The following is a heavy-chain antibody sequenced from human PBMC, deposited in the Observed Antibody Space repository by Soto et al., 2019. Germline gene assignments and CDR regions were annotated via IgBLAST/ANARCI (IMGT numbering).Heavy chain of an antibody. V-gene: IGHV3-48*04. CDR3: AREALRYFDWPLTNGMDV. J-gene: IGHJ6*02. CDR1: GFTFSSYS. Sequence: GGSLRLSCAASGFTFSSYSINWVRQAPGKGLEWVSIISSSGSTIYYADSVKGRFTISRDNAKNSLYLQMNSLRAEDTAVYYCAREALRYFDWPLTNGMDVWGQGTTVTVSS. D-gene: IGHD3-9*01. CDR2: ISSSGSTI.